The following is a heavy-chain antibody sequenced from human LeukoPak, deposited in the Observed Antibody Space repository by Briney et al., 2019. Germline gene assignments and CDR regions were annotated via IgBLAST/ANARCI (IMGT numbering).Heavy chain of an antibody. CDR1: GFTFDDYA. Sequence: SLRLSCAASGFTFDDYAMHWVRQAPGKGLEWVSGISWNSGSIGYADSVKGRFTISRDNAKNSLYLQMNRLRAEDTALYYCAKRSSGYYFDYWGQGTLVTVSS. CDR2: ISWNSGSI. J-gene: IGHJ4*02. CDR3: AKRSSGYYFDY. V-gene: IGHV3-9*01. D-gene: IGHD3-22*01.